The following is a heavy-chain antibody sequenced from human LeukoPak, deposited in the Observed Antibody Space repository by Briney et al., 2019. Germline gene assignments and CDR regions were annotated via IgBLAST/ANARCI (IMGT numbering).Heavy chain of an antibody. J-gene: IGHJ4*02. D-gene: IGHD6-13*01. CDR1: GGSISSGSYY. Sequence: PSQTLSLTCTVSGGSISSGSYYWSWIRQPAGKGLEWIGRIYTRGSTNYDPSLQSRVTMSVDTSKNQFSLKLSSVTAADTAVYYCARNPYSSSWSPLDSWGQGTLVTVSS. CDR2: IYTRGST. V-gene: IGHV4-61*02. CDR3: ARNPYSSSWSPLDS.